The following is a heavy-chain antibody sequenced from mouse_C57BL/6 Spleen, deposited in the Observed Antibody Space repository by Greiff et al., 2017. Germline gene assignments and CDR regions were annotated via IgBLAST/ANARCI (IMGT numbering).Heavy chain of an antibody. J-gene: IGHJ4*01. Sequence: QVQLKESGAELAKPGASVKLSCKASGYTFTSYWMHWVKQRPGQGLEWIGYINPSSGYTKYNQKFKDKATLTADKSSSTAYMQLSSLTYEDSAVYYCARMDCYYVNAMDDWGQGTSVTVSS. D-gene: IGHD2-3*01. CDR1: GYTFTSYW. CDR2: INPSSGYT. V-gene: IGHV1-7*01. CDR3: ARMDCYYVNAMDD.